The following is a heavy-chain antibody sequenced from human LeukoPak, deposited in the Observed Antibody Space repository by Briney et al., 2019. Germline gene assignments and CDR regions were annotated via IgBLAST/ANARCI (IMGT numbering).Heavy chain of an antibody. CDR1: GFTFGSYG. Sequence: GRSLRLSCAASGFTFGSYGMHWVRQAPGKGLEWVAVISYDGSNKYYADSVKGRFTISRDNSKNTLYLQMNSLRAEDTAVYYCAKDYIPWSIAVAGLPGSEYFQHWGQGTLVTVSS. J-gene: IGHJ1*01. D-gene: IGHD6-19*01. CDR3: AKDYIPWSIAVAGLPGSEYFQH. CDR2: ISYDGSNK. V-gene: IGHV3-30*18.